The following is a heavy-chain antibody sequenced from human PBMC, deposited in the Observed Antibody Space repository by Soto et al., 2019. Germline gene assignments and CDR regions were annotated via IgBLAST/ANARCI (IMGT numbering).Heavy chain of an antibody. CDR2: INYSGST. CDR1: GDSISSYY. J-gene: IGHJ5*01. D-gene: IGHD3-10*01. CDR3: ARHVNRGAIFDS. V-gene: IGHV4-59*08. Sequence: SETLSLTCTVSGDSISSYYWSWIRQPPGKGLEWIGYINYSGSTTYNPSLRSRVTISVDTSKNQLSLKLSSVTAADTAVYYCARHVNRGAIFDSWGQGTXVTVSS.